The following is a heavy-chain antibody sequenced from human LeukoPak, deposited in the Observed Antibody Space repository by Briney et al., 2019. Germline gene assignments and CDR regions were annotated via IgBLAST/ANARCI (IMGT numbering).Heavy chain of an antibody. V-gene: IGHV1-8*01. D-gene: IGHD5/OR15-5a*01. J-gene: IGHJ4*02. CDR3: SRGPSSDY. CDR2: MNSKRSNT. CDR1: GYTFTSYD. Sequence: ASVKVSCKASGYTFTSYDINWVRQATGQGLGWMGWMNSKRSNTVYAQKFQGRGTMTRNTSISTAYMELSSLRSEDTAVYYCSRGPSSDYWGQGTLVTVSS.